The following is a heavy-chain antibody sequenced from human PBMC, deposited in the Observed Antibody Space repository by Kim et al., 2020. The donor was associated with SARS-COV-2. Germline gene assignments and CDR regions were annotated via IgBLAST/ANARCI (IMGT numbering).Heavy chain of an antibody. D-gene: IGHD6-13*01. CDR1: GGSFSGYY. V-gene: IGHV4-34*01. Sequence: SETLSLTCAVYGGSFSGYYWSWIRQPPGKGLEWIGEINHSGSTNYNPSLKSRVTISVDTSKNQFSLKLSSVTAADTAVYYCARGLGLVYSSKWFDPWGQGTLVTVSS. CDR3: ARGLGLVYSSKWFDP. CDR2: INHSGST. J-gene: IGHJ5*02.